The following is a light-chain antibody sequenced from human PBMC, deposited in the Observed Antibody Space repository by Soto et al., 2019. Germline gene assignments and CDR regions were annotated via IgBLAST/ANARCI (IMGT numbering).Light chain of an antibody. CDR1: QSISVW. J-gene: IGKJ1*01. Sequence: DIQMTQSPSTLSASVGDRVTITCRASQSISVWLAWYQEKPGKAPNVLIHKASRLQSGVPSKFSGNGSGTEFTLTISGLQTDNFATYYCQQYNSYSVTFGQGTKVDIK. V-gene: IGKV1-5*03. CDR2: KAS. CDR3: QQYNSYSVT.